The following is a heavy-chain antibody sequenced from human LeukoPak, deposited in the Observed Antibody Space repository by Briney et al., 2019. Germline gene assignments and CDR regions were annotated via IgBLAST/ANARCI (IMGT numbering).Heavy chain of an antibody. J-gene: IGHJ6*03. CDR3: VRDRGPNLHYYIDV. Sequence: SETLSLTCSVSGGSFNNDYWSWIRQTPGKGLEWIGYISNNGGTIYNPSLKTRVTISVDTSKNQFFLKLASVTAADTAVYFCVRDRGPNLHYYIDVWGKGTTVTVSS. V-gene: IGHV4-59*01. CDR2: ISNNGGT. D-gene: IGHD1-7*01. CDR1: GGSFNNDY.